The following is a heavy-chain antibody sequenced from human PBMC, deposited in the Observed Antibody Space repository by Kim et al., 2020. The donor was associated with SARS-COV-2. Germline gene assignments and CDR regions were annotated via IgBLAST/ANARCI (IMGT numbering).Heavy chain of an antibody. D-gene: IGHD2-15*01. CDR1: GFTFSSYW. Sequence: GGSLRLSCAASGFTFSSYWMHWLRQAPGKGLVWVSRISSDCSSTSYADSVKGRFTVSRDNAKNTLYLQMNSLRAEDTAVYYCARIRGITTPPHAFDIWGQGTIVPDSS. J-gene: IGHJ3*02. CDR2: ISSDCSST. V-gene: IGHV3-74*01. CDR3: ARIRGITTPPHAFDI.